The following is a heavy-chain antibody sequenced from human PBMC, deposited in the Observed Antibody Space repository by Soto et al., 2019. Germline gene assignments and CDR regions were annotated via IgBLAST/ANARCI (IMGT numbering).Heavy chain of an antibody. D-gene: IGHD3-3*01. CDR1: GFTLSGSA. J-gene: IGHJ6*02. Sequence: PWGSLRLSCAASGFTLSGSAMHWVRQASGKGLEWVGRIRSKANSYATAYAASVKGRFTISRDDSKNTAYLQMNSLKTEDTAVYYCTRYYDFWSGPPLGYYGMDVWGQGTTVTVSS. CDR3: TRYYDFWSGPPLGYYGMDV. CDR2: IRSKANSYAT. V-gene: IGHV3-73*01.